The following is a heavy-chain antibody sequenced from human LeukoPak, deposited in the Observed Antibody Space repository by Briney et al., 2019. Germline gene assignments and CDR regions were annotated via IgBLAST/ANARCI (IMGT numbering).Heavy chain of an antibody. CDR3: TKDMGYSGNYRTPDY. Sequence: SGGSLRLSCAASGFTFSSYAMHWVRQAPGKGLEWVSGISWNSGSMGYADSVKGRFTISRDNAKNSLYLQMNSLRAEDTALYYCTKDMGYSGNYRTPDYWGQGALVTVSS. D-gene: IGHD1-26*01. CDR2: ISWNSGSM. J-gene: IGHJ4*02. CDR1: GFTFSSYA. V-gene: IGHV3-9*01.